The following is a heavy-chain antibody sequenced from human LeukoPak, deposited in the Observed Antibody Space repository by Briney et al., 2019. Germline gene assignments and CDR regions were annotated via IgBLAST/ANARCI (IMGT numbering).Heavy chain of an antibody. V-gene: IGHV5-51*01. CDR2: IYPGDSDT. Sequence: GESLKISCKGSGYSFTSYWIGWVRQMPGKGLEWMGIIYPGDSDTRYSPSFQGQVTISADKSISTAYLQWSSLKASDTAMYYCARLGDPYYYDSSGYYWFDPWGQGTLVTVS. CDR3: ARLGDPYYYDSSGYYWFDP. D-gene: IGHD3-22*01. CDR1: GYSFTSYW. J-gene: IGHJ5*02.